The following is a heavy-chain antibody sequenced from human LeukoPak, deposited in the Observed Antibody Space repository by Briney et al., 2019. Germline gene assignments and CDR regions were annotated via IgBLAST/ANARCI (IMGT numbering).Heavy chain of an antibody. CDR2: ISSSSCTI. D-gene: IGHD1-1*01. Sequence: GGPLRLSCAASGFTFSSYSMNWVRQAPAKGMEWVSYISSSSCTIYYADSVKGRLTISRNNAKNSLYLQMNSLRAEDTAVYYCARENWYSFDYWGQGTQVTVSS. J-gene: IGHJ4*02. V-gene: IGHV3-48*01. CDR3: ARENWYSFDY. CDR1: GFTFSSYS.